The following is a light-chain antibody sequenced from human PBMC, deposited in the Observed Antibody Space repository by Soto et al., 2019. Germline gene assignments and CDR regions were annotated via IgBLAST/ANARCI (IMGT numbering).Light chain of an antibody. J-gene: IGLJ2*01. CDR2: EVS. V-gene: IGLV2-14*01. CDR1: SSDVGGYNY. CDR3: SSYTSGSTLVV. Sequence: QSALTQPASVSGSPGQSITISCTGTSSDVGGYNYVSWYQQHSGKAPKLMIYEVSNRPSGVSNRFSGSRSGNTASLTISGLQAEDEADYYCSSYTSGSTLVVFGRGTKLTVL.